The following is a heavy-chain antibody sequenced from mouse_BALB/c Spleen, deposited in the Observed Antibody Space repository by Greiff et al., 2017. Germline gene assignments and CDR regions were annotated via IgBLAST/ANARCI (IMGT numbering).Heavy chain of an antibody. Sequence: SGAELARPGASVKMSCKASGYTFTSYTMHWVKQRPGQGLEWIGYINPSSGYTNYNQKFKDKATLTADKSSSTAYMQLSSLTSEDSAVYYCAERKIYYDYDGGFAYWGQGTLVTVSA. CDR2: INPSSGYT. CDR3: AERKIYYDYDGGFAY. V-gene: IGHV1-4*01. CDR1: GYTFTSYT. D-gene: IGHD2-4*01. J-gene: IGHJ3*01.